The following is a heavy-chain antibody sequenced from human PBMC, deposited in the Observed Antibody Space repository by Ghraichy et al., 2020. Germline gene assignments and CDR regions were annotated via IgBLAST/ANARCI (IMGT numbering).Heavy chain of an antibody. Sequence: GGSLRLSCAASGFTLSSYSMNWVRQAPGKGLEWVSSISSSSSYIYYADSVKGRFTISRDNAKNSLYLQMNSLRAEDTAVYYCARHGRRWLQFDYFDYWGQGTLVTVSS. CDR2: ISSSSSYI. CDR3: ARHGRRWLQFDYFDY. D-gene: IGHD5-24*01. CDR1: GFTLSSYS. J-gene: IGHJ4*02. V-gene: IGHV3-21*01.